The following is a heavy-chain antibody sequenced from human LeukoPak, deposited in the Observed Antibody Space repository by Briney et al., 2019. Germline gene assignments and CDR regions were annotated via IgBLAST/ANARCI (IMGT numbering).Heavy chain of an antibody. CDR1: GGSISSGDYY. CDR3: ARLYGSGRPFDY. V-gene: IGHV4-39*07. CDR2: INHSGST. D-gene: IGHD3-10*01. J-gene: IGHJ4*02. Sequence: PSETLSLTCTVSGGSISSGDYYWSWIRQPPGKGLEWIGEINHSGSTNYNPSLKSRVTISVDTSKNQFSLKLSSVTAADTAVYYCARLYGSGRPFDYWGQGTLVTVSS.